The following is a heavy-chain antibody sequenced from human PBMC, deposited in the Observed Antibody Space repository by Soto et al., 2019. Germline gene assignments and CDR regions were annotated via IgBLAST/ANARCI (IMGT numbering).Heavy chain of an antibody. CDR3: ARPGGAHQQNYFDP. D-gene: IGHD1-7*01. Sequence: GESLKISCKGSGYSFTSYWIAWVRQMPGKGPEWMGSIYPGDSDTKYSPSFQGQVTISVDKSISTAYLQWSSLKASDTGMYYCARPGGAHQQNYFDPWGQGTLVTVSS. J-gene: IGHJ5*02. CDR2: IYPGDSDT. V-gene: IGHV5-51*01. CDR1: GYSFTSYW.